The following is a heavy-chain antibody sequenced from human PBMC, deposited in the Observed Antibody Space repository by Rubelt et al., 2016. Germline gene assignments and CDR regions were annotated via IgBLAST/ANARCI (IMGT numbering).Heavy chain of an antibody. Sequence: QVQLQESGPGLVKPSETLSLTCTVSGGPISSYYWSWIRQPPGKGLEWIGYIYYSGSTNYNPSLKSRVTISVDTSKNQFSLKLSSVTAADTAVYYCARDSGSRIFDYWGQGTLVTVSS. J-gene: IGHJ4*02. D-gene: IGHD2/OR15-2a*01. CDR2: IYYSGST. CDR1: GGPISSYY. V-gene: IGHV4-59*12. CDR3: ARDSGSRIFDY.